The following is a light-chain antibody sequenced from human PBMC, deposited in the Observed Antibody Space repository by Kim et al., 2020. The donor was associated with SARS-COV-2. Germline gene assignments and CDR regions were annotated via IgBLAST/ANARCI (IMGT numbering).Light chain of an antibody. Sequence: SASIEGRVTITCRASHNINIGLAWYQQKPGKAPNLLIYEASTLESGVPSRFSGSGSGTEFTLTINSLQPDDFATYYCQQYDGLSTFGQGTKVDIK. CDR3: QQYDGLST. CDR2: EAS. J-gene: IGKJ1*01. CDR1: HNINIG. V-gene: IGKV1-5*01.